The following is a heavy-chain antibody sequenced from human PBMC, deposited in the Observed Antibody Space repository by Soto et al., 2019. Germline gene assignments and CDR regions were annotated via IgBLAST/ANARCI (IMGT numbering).Heavy chain of an antibody. CDR2: IIPIFGTA. V-gene: IGHV1-69*13. D-gene: IGHD3-22*01. CDR1: GGTFSSYA. CDR3: ARDPGGPSEDHYDSSGPGY. Sequence: SVKVSCKASGGTFSSYAISWERQAPGQGLEWMGGIIPIFGTANYAQKFQGRVTITADESTSTAYMELSSLRSEDTAVYYCARDPGGPSEDHYDSSGPGYWGQGTLVTVSS. J-gene: IGHJ4*02.